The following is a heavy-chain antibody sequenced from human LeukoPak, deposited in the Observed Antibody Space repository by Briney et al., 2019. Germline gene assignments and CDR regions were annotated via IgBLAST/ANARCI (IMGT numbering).Heavy chain of an antibody. CDR1: GFPYCNYG. CDR2: IWHDGSND. J-gene: IGHJ2*01. CDR3: ARGREAATNSCFVL. D-gene: IGHD2-15*01. V-gene: IGHV3-33*01. Sequence: GGSLRLSCAASGFPYCNYGMHWLRQAPGKGLEWVAFIWHDGSNDYYADSVKGRFTISRDNSKNTQYLQMNSLRAEDTAIYYCARGREAATNSCFVLWGRGTLVTVSS.